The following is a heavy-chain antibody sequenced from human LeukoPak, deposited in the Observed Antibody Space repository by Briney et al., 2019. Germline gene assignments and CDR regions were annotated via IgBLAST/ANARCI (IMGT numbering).Heavy chain of an antibody. CDR1: GGTFTSYA. J-gene: IGHJ4*02. CDR2: IIPIFGTE. V-gene: IGHV1-69*13. CDR3: ARSPYDSSGYHLSHYFDY. D-gene: IGHD3-22*01. Sequence: SVKVSCKPSGGTFTSYAISWVRQAPGQGLEWMGGIIPIFGTENYPQKFQGRVTITADESTSTAYMELSSLRSEDTAVYYCARSPYDSSGYHLSHYFDYWGQGTLVTVSS.